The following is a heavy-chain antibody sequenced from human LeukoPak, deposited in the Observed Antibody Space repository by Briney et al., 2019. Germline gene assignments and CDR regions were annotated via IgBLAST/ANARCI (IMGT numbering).Heavy chain of an antibody. CDR1: GFTFRDYC. Sequence: GGSLRLSCAASGFTFRDYCMSWTRQAPGKGLEWVSYISTTGGTIHYADSVKGRFTISRDNARNSLFLQMNSLRAEDTAVYYCARDLNVYGDHLDYWGQGTLVTVSS. D-gene: IGHD4-17*01. J-gene: IGHJ4*02. V-gene: IGHV3-11*04. CDR3: ARDLNVYGDHLDY. CDR2: ISTTGGTI.